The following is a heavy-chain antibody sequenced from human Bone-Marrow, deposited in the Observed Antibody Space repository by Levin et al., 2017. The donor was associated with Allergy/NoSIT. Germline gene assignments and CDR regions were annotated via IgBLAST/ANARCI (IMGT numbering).Heavy chain of an antibody. CDR2: IIPIFDIT. Sequence: ASVKVSCKASGGTFSNYAISWVRQAPGQGLEWMGRIIPIFDITTFAQKFQGRVTISADKSTSTVYMELSSLRSEDTAVFYCARDQSSHWDYWGQGTLITVSS. J-gene: IGHJ4*02. CDR1: GGTFSNYA. CDR3: ARDQSSHWDY. D-gene: IGHD2-2*01. V-gene: IGHV1-69*04.